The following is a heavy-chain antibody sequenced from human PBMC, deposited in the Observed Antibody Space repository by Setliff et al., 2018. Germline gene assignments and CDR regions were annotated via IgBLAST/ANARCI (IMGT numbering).Heavy chain of an antibody. V-gene: IGHV4-59*01. CDR1: GGSISSYY. Sequence: SETLSLTCTVSGGSISSYYWSWIRQPPGKGLEWIGYIYYSGSTNYNPSLKSRVTISVDTSKNQFSLKLSSVTAADTAVYYCAKDMGGITMVRGVIIGTISYYYYGMDVWGQGTTVTVSS. CDR3: AKDMGGITMVRGVIIGTISYYYYGMDV. J-gene: IGHJ6*02. D-gene: IGHD3-10*01. CDR2: IYYSGST.